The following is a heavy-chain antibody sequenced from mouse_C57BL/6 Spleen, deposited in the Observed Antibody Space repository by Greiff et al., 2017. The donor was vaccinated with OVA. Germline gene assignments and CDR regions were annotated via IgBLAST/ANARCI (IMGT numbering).Heavy chain of an antibody. CDR3: ARDDGWFAY. D-gene: IGHD2-3*01. CDR1: GYTFTSYW. CDR2: IYPSDSET. V-gene: IGHV1-61*01. Sequence: QVQLQQPGAELVRPGSSVKLSCKASGYTFTSYWLDWVKQRPGQGLEWIGNIYPSDSETHYNQKFKDKATLTVDKSSSTAYMQLSSLTSEDSAVYYCARDDGWFAYWGQGTLVTVSA. J-gene: IGHJ3*01.